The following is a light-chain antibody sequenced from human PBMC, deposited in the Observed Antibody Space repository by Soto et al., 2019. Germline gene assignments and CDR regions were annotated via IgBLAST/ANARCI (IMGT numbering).Light chain of an antibody. CDR2: EVR. V-gene: IGLV2-14*03. J-gene: IGLJ1*01. CDR3: TSHTTRNTRV. Sequence: QSVLTQPASVSGSPGQSITISCTGTSSDVGAYDFVSWYQQLPDKHPKLMIYEVRGRPSGVSNRFSGSKSFNTATLTISGLQAEDEADYYCTSHTTRNTRVFGTGTKVT. CDR1: SSDVGAYDF.